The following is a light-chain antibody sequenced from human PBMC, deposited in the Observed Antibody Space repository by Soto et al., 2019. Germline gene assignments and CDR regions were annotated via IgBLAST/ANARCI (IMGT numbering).Light chain of an antibody. CDR1: ENIGKY. Sequence: DIQMTQSPSSLSASVGDRVTITCRASENIGKYLNWYQQKQGKAPKIVIYGASSLQSGVPSRFSGSGSGTDFTLTISSLQPEDFAIYYCQQSFSTHVLTFGGGTKVDIK. J-gene: IGKJ4*01. CDR3: QQSFSTHVLT. CDR2: GAS. V-gene: IGKV1-39*01.